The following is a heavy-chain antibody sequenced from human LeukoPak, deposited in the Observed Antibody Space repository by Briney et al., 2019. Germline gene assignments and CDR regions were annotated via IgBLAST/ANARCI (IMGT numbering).Heavy chain of an antibody. CDR2: IYYSGST. V-gene: IGHV4-30-4*01. CDR3: ARRTPGSYFDY. Sequence: WIVYIYYSGSTYYNPSLKSRVTISVDTSKNQFSLKLSSVTAADTAVYYCARRTPGSYFDYWGQGTLVTVSS. J-gene: IGHJ4*02. D-gene: IGHD1-14*01.